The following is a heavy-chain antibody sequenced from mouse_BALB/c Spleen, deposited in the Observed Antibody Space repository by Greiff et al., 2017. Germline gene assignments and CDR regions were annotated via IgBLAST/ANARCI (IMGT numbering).Heavy chain of an antibody. CDR3: TRRGQLGLPFAY. V-gene: IGHV6-6*02. CDR1: GFTFSNYW. CDR2: IRLKSNNYAT. Sequence: DVMLVESGGGLVQPGGSMKLSCVASGFTFSNYWMNWVRQSPEKGLEWVAEIRLKSNNYATHYAESVKGRFTISRDDSKSSVYLQMNNLRAEDTGIYYCTRRGQLGLPFAYWGQGTLVTVSA. J-gene: IGHJ3*01. D-gene: IGHD3-2*01.